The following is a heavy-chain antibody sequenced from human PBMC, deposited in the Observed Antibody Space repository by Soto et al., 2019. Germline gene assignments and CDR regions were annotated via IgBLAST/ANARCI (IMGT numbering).Heavy chain of an antibody. V-gene: IGHV4-39*01. D-gene: IGHD4-17*01. Sequence: QLQLQESGPGLVKPSETLSLTCTVSGGSISSSSYYWGWIRQPPGKGLEWIGSIYYSGSTYDHPSLESRVTISVDTSKTPCVLKLISVTDADTAVYYCARWRSAVTTDPVRYHAYWGQGTLVTVSS. CDR2: IYYSGST. CDR1: GGSISSSSYY. J-gene: IGHJ4*02. CDR3: ARWRSAVTTDPVRYHAY.